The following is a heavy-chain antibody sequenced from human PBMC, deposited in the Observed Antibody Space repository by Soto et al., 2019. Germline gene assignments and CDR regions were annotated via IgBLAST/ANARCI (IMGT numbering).Heavy chain of an antibody. D-gene: IGHD5-12*01. CDR1: GGSISSYY. CDR2: IYYSGST. V-gene: IGHV4-59*08. Sequence: SSETLSLTCTVSGGSISSYYWSWIRQPPGKGLEWIGYIYYSGSTNYNPPLKSRVTISVDTSKNQFSLKLSSVTAADTAVYYCASTDSYDLDAFDIWGQGTMVTVSS. CDR3: ASTDSYDLDAFDI. J-gene: IGHJ3*02.